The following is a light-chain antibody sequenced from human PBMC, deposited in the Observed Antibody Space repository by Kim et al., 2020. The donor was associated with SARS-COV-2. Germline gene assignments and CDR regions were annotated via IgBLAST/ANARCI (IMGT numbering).Light chain of an antibody. J-gene: IGLJ2*01. CDR3: QVWDSSSDHVV. Sequence: APGKTARSPCGGNNIGSKNVHWYQQKPGQAPVLVIYYDRDRPSGIPERFSGSNSGNTATLAISRIEAGDEADYFCQVWDSSSDHVVFGGGTQLTVL. CDR1: NIGSKN. CDR2: YDR. V-gene: IGLV3-21*01.